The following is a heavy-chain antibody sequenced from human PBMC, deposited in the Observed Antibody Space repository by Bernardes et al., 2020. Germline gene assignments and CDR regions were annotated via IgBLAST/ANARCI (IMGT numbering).Heavy chain of an antibody. CDR3: ARTAWAPGSIALHFDS. J-gene: IGHJ4*02. V-gene: IGHV4-30-4*01. Sequence: SETLSLTCTVSGASITSTDYYWTWIRQPPGKGLEWIGYIYYTGNAYSNPSLKSRLAISINTSKNQFSLKVSSVTASDTAVYYCARTAWAPGSIALHFDSWGQGTLVTVSS. CDR1: GASITSTDYY. CDR2: IYYTGNA. D-gene: IGHD6-6*01.